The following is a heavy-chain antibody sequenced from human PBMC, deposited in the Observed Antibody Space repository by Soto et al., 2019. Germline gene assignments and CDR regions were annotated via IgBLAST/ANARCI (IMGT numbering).Heavy chain of an antibody. D-gene: IGHD3-9*01. V-gene: IGHV3-48*03. CDR1: GFTFSSYE. J-gene: IGHJ4*02. Sequence: GGSLRLSCAASGFTFSSYEMNWVRQAPGKGLEWVSYISSSGSTIYYADSVKGRFTISRDNAKNSLYLQMNSLRAEDTAVYWCAKTPNSRLLNSWGQGALVTVSS. CDR3: AKTPNSRLLNS. CDR2: ISSSGSTI.